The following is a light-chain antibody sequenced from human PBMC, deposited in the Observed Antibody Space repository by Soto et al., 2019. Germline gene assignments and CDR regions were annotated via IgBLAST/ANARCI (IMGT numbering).Light chain of an antibody. J-gene: IGKJ4*01. V-gene: IGKV3-15*01. CDR3: QQYDNWPPLT. CDR1: QSVSSN. Sequence: EIVMTQSPATLSLSPGERATLSCRASQSVSSNLAWYQQKPGQAPRLLIYGASTRATGVPARFSGSGSGTEFTLTISTLQSEDFAVYYCQQYDNWPPLTFGGGTKVVIK. CDR2: GAS.